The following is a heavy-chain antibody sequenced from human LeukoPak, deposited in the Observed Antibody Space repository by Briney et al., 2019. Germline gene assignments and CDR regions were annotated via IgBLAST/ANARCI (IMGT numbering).Heavy chain of an antibody. D-gene: IGHD6-25*01. V-gene: IGHV5-51*01. J-gene: IGHJ1*01. Sequence: RGESLKISCTGSGYSFTSYWIGWVRQMPGKGLEWMGIIYPGDSDTTYSPSFQGQVTFSVDKSLSTAYLQWSSLKVSDTALYYCARLVGIYLDSSGYSHTDHWGQGTLVTVSS. CDR3: ARLVGIYLDSSGYSHTDH. CDR2: IYPGDSDT. CDR1: GYSFTSYW.